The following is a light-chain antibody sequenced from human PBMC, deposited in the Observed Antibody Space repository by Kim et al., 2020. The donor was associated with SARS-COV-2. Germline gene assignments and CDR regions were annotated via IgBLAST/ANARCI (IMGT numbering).Light chain of an antibody. V-gene: IGLV2-14*03. J-gene: IGLJ1*01. CDR3: SSYTSSSTSR. CDR2: DVS. CDR1: SSYVGGYNY. Sequence: QSITISCTGTSSYVGGYNYVSWYQQHPGKAPKLMIYDVSNRPSGVSNRFSGSKSGNTASLTISGLQAEDEADYYCSSYTSSSTSRFGTGTKVTVL.